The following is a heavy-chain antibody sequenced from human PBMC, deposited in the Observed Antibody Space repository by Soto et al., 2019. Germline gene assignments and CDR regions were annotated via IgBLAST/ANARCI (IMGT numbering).Heavy chain of an antibody. D-gene: IGHD1-20*01. CDR3: ASRITGSPNYVYGMDV. Sequence: QVQLVQSGAEVKKPGSSVKVSCKASGGTFSSYAINWVRQAPGQGLEWMGGIIPIFGTADYAQKFQGRVTITADESTSKAYMELSSLRSEGTGVYYCASRITGSPNYVYGMDVWGQGTTVTVSS. J-gene: IGHJ6*02. CDR2: IIPIFGTA. V-gene: IGHV1-69*12. CDR1: GGTFSSYA.